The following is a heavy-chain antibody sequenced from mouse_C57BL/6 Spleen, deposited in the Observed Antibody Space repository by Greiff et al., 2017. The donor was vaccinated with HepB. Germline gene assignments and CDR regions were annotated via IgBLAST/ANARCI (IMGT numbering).Heavy chain of an antibody. J-gene: IGHJ3*01. Sequence: VQLQQSGGDLVKPGGSLKLSCAASGFTFSSYGMSWVRQTPDKRLEWVATISSGGSYTYYPDSVKGRFTISRDNAKNTLYLQMSSLKSEDTAMYYGARQGGTGAWFAYWGQGTLVTVSA. V-gene: IGHV5-6*01. CDR2: ISSGGSYT. D-gene: IGHD1-1*02. CDR3: ARQGGTGAWFAY. CDR1: GFTFSSYG.